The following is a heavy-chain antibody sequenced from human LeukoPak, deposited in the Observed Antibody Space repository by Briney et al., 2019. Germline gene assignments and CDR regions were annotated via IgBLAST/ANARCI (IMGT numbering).Heavy chain of an antibody. CDR1: GGSISSSSYY. V-gene: IGHV3-48*01. J-gene: IGHJ5*02. D-gene: IGHD3-10*01. Sequence: ETLSLTCTVSGGSISSSSYYWGWVRQAPGKGLEWISYISSASNTIYYADSVKGRFTISRDNAKNSVYLQMNSLRAEDTAMYYCARDGWFGDYNWFDPWGQGTLVTVSS. CDR2: ISSASNTI. CDR3: ARDGWFGDYNWFDP.